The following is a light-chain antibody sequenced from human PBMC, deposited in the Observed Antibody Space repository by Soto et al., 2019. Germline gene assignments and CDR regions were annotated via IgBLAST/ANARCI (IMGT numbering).Light chain of an antibody. CDR2: GAS. J-gene: IGKJ1*01. CDR1: QGIRTD. CDR3: LQDYSYPRT. Sequence: AVQLTQSPSSLSASVGDRVTITCRAGQGIRTDLGWYQQKPGKGPKVLIFGASTLQSGVPSRLSGSGSGTDFTLTISSLQPEDLGTYYCLQDYSYPRTFGQGTKVDIK. V-gene: IGKV1-6*01.